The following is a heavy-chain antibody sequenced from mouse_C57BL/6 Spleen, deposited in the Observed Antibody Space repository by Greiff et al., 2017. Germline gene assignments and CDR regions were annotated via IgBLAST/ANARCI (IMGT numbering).Heavy chain of an antibody. CDR2: ISNLAYSI. Sequence: EVMLVESGGGLVQPGGSLKLSCAASGFTFSDYGMAWVRQAPRKGPEWVAFISNLAYSIYYADTVTGRFTISGENAKNTLYLEMSSLRSEDAAMYYCTRRLDYYAMDYWGQGTSVTVSS. CDR1: GFTFSDYG. V-gene: IGHV5-15*01. J-gene: IGHJ4*01. CDR3: TRRLDYYAMDY.